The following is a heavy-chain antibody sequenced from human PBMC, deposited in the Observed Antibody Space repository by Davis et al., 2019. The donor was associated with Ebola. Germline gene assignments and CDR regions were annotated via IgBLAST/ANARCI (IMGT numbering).Heavy chain of an antibody. CDR2: ITRTVSGGSA. CDR3: VKGAFSMPLDF. V-gene: IGHV3-23*01. Sequence: PGGSLRLSCSASGFTFSAFAMTWVRQAPGKGLEWVSSITRTVSGGSAYYADSVKGRFSVSRDSSRSTLSLQMNSLRAEDTAVYYCVKGAFSMPLDFWGQGTLVAVSS. J-gene: IGHJ4*02. CDR1: GFTFSAFA. D-gene: IGHD3-3*02.